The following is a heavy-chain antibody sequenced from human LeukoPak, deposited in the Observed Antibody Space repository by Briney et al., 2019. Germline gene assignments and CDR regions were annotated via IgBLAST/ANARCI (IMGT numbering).Heavy chain of an antibody. V-gene: IGHV4-59*01. CDR3: ARGLSSSWFYPNWFDP. J-gene: IGHJ5*02. Sequence: SETLSLTCTVSGGSISSYYWSWIRQPPGKGLEWIGYIYYSGSTNYNPSLKSRVTISVDTSKNQFSLNLSSVTAADTAVYYCARGLSSSWFYPNWFDPWGQGTLVTVSS. D-gene: IGHD6-13*01. CDR1: GGSISSYY. CDR2: IYYSGST.